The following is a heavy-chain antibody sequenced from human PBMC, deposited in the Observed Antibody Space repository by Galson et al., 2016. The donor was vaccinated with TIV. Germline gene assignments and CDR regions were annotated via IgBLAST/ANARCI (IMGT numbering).Heavy chain of an antibody. CDR3: AREADYGSGSLYFDY. CDR1: GYSFTAFT. CDR2: INVRNGYT. Sequence: SVKVSCKASGYSFTAFTMHWVRQAPGQRLEWMGWINVRNGYTKYSENLQARVTITRDSSATTAYMELGSLKTEDTAVYYCAREADYGSGSLYFDYWGQGTLGTVSS. J-gene: IGHJ4*02. V-gene: IGHV1-3*01. D-gene: IGHD3-16*01.